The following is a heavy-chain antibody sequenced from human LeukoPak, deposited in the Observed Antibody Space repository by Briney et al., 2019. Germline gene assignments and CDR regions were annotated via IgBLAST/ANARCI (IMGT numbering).Heavy chain of an antibody. Sequence: ASVKVSFKVSGYTLTELSMHWVRQAPGKGGEWMGGFDPEDGETIYAQKFQGRVTMTEDTSTDTAYMELSSLRSEHTAVYYCATGIYDILTGYRIIDGFDIWGQGTMVTVSS. CDR3: ATGIYDILTGYRIIDGFDI. CDR1: GYTLTELS. J-gene: IGHJ3*02. D-gene: IGHD3-9*01. V-gene: IGHV1-24*01. CDR2: FDPEDGET.